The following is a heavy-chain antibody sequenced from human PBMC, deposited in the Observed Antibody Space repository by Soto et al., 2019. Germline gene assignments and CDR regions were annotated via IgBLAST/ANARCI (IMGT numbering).Heavy chain of an antibody. D-gene: IGHD6-19*01. CDR3: AREGPIAVAVISYFDY. CDR1: GFTFSSYS. J-gene: IGHJ4*02. V-gene: IGHV3-21*01. Sequence: EVQLVESGGGLVKPGGSLRLSCADSGFTFSSYSMNWVRQAPGKGLEWGSSISSSSSYIYYADSVKGRFTISRDNAKNSLYLQMNSLRAEDTAVYYCAREGPIAVAVISYFDYWGQGTLVPVSS. CDR2: ISSSSSYI.